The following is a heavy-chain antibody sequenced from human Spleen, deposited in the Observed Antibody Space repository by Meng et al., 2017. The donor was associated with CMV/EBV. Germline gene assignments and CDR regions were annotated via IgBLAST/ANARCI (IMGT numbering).Heavy chain of an antibody. V-gene: IGHV3-13*03. CDR1: GFTFSSYD. CDR2: IGTAGDT. Sequence: GESLKISCAACGFTFSSYDMHWVRQATGKGLEWVSAIGTAGDTYYPGSVKGQFTISRENAKNSLYLQMNSLRAGDTAVYYCAGGRYYYDSSGYLEDAFDIWGQGTMVTVSS. D-gene: IGHD3-22*01. J-gene: IGHJ3*02. CDR3: AGGRYYYDSSGYLEDAFDI.